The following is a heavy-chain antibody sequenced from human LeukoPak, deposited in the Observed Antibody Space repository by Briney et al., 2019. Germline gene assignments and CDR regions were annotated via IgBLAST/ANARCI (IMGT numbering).Heavy chain of an antibody. J-gene: IGHJ4*02. V-gene: IGHV1-69*10. CDR3: ARDLEAAIDY. CDR2: IIPILGTA. Sequence: ASVKVSCKASGGTFSSYAISWVRQAPGQGLEWMGGIIPILGTANYAQKLQGRVTMTTDTSTSTAYMELRSLRSDDTAVYYCARDLEAAIDYWGQGTLVTVSS. CDR1: GGTFSSYA. D-gene: IGHD2-2*01.